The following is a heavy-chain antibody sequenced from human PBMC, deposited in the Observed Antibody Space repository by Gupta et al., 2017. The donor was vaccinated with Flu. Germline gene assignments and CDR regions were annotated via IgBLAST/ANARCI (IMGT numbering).Heavy chain of an antibody. CDR1: GFAFSSYG. V-gene: IGHV3-30*18. CDR2: IASDGSHK. Sequence: QMQPVAPGGVVGQFWTSLSLACSASGFAFSSYGINWVRQAPGKGLEWVADIASDGSHKDYADSVRGRFTISRDNSKNTLSLEMDSLRVEDTAVYYCAKDGPWTASCPYYCYYMDVWGKGTTVTVSS. CDR3: AKDGPWTASCPYYCYYMDV. J-gene: IGHJ6*03. D-gene: IGHD2-2*01.